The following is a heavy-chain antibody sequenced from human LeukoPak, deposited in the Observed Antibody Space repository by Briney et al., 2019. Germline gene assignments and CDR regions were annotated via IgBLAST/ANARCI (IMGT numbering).Heavy chain of an antibody. CDR2: IKQAGGEK. J-gene: IGHJ4*02. CDR1: GFTFSSSW. CDR3: ARDGDNGYNPPDWVFDY. V-gene: IGHV3-7*01. D-gene: IGHD5-24*01. Sequence: GGSPRLSCAASGFTFSSSWMSWVRQAPGKGLEWVANIKQAGGEKYYVVSGKGRFTISRDNAKNSLYLQMNSLRAEDTGVYYCARDGDNGYNPPDWVFDYWGQGTVVSVST.